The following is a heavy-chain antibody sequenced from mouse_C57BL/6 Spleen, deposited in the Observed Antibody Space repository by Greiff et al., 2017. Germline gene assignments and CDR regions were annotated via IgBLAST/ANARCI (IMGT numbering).Heavy chain of an antibody. CDR2: INPSNGGT. Sequence: QVHVKQPGTELVKPGASVKLSCKASGYTFTSYWMHWVKQRPGQGLEWIGNINPSNGGTNYNEKFKSKATLTVDKSSSTAYMQLSSLTSEDSAVYYCARGTTVVDWYFDVWGTGTTVTVSS. J-gene: IGHJ1*03. CDR3: ARGTTVVDWYFDV. CDR1: GYTFTSYW. D-gene: IGHD1-1*01. V-gene: IGHV1-53*01.